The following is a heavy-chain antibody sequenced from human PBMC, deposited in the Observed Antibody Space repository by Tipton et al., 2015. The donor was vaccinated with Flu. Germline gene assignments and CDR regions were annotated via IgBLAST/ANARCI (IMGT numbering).Heavy chain of an antibody. V-gene: IGHV4-59*01. CDR2: IYYSGST. D-gene: IGHD2-2*01. J-gene: IGHJ4*02. CDR3: ARGGGYCSSTSCYENASPFDY. Sequence: TLSLTCTVSGGSISSYYWSWIRQPPGKGLEWIGYIYYSGSTNYNPSLKSRVTISVDTSKNQFSLKLSSVTAADTAVYYCARGGGYCSSTSCYENASPFDYWGQGTLVTVSS. CDR1: GGSISSYY.